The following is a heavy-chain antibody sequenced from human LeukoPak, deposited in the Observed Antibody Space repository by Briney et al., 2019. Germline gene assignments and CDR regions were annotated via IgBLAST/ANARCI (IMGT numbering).Heavy chain of an antibody. CDR2: ISAYNGNT. D-gene: IGHD3-10*01. J-gene: IGHJ4*02. CDR3: ARGMYYYGSGSYRGEPIDY. V-gene: IGHV1-18*01. CDR1: GYTFTSYG. Sequence: ASVKVSCKASGYTFTSYGISWVRQAPGQGLEWMGWISAYNGNTNYAQKLQGRVTMTADTSTSTAYMELRSLRSDDTAVYYCARGMYYYGSGSYRGEPIDYWGQGTLVTVSS.